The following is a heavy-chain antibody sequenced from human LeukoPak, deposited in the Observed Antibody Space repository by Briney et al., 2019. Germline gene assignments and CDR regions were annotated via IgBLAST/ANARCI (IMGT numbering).Heavy chain of an antibody. V-gene: IGHV3-30*18. Sequence: PGGSLRLSCAASGFTFSSYGMHWVRQAPGKGLEWVAVISYDGSNKYYADSVKGRFTISRDNSKNTLYLQMNSLRAEDTAVYYCAKDAYSSGWYGGYYYYGMDVWGKGTTVTVSS. CDR1: GFTFSSYG. CDR2: ISYDGSNK. CDR3: AKDAYSSGWYGGYYYYGMDV. J-gene: IGHJ6*04. D-gene: IGHD6-19*01.